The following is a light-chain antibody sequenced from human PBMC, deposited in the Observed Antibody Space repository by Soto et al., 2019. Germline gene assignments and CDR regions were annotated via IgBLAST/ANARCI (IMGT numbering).Light chain of an antibody. CDR1: SSNIGSNY. V-gene: IGLV1-47*01. J-gene: IGLJ3*02. CDR2: RNN. Sequence: QSVLTQPPSASGTPGQRVTISCSGSSSNIGSNYVYWYQQLPGTAPKLLIYRNNQRPSGVPDRFSGSKSGTSASLAISGLRSEDEADYYCVAWDDSLSGRWVFGGGTKLTVL. CDR3: VAWDDSLSGRWV.